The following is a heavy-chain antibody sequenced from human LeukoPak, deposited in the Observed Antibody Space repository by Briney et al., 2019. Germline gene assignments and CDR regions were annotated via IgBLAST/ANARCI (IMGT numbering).Heavy chain of an antibody. CDR2: IWYDGSNK. D-gene: IGHD2-15*01. Sequence: GRSLRLSCAVSGFTFSSYGMHWVRQAPGKGLEWVAVIWYDGSNKYYADSVKGRFTISRDNSKNTLYLQMNSLRAEDTAVYYCAKGLDWYCSGGSCYNIDYWGQGTLVTVSS. CDR3: AKGLDWYCSGGSCYNIDY. V-gene: IGHV3-33*06. J-gene: IGHJ4*02. CDR1: GFTFSSYG.